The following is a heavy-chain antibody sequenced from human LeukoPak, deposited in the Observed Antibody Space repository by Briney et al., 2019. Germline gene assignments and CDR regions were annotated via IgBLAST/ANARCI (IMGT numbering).Heavy chain of an antibody. J-gene: IGHJ3*02. CDR3: ARSAITLVRGVPIAFDI. V-gene: IGHV4-39*07. CDR1: GGSISSSSYY. CDR2: IYYSGST. Sequence: PSETLSLTCTVSGGSISSSSYYWGWIRQPPGKGLEWIGSIYYSGSTYYNPSLKSRVTISVDTSKNQFSLKLSSVTAADTAVYYCARSAITLVRGVPIAFDIWGQGTLVTVSS. D-gene: IGHD3-10*01.